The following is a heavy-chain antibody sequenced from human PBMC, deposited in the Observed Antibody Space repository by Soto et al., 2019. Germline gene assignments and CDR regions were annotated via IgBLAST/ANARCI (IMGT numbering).Heavy chain of an antibody. J-gene: IGHJ4*02. CDR2: FDLENGET. CDR1: GYTLTELS. CDR3: ATEVRRSNQFDH. Sequence: GGPVKVSCKVSGYTLTELSIHWVRQAPGEGLEWMGGFDLENGETIYAQRFQGRVTMTEESSADTPYMELSSLRSEDTAVYYCATEVRRSNQFDHWGQGTMVTVSS. D-gene: IGHD3-10*01. V-gene: IGHV1-24*01.